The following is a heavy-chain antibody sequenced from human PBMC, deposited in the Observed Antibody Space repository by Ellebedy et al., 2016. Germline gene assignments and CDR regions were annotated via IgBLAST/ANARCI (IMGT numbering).Heavy chain of an antibody. CDR1: GGSISSYY. D-gene: IGHD5-12*01. CDR2: INHSGYT. V-gene: IGHV4-34*01. J-gene: IGHJ4*02. Sequence: SETLSLTCTVSGGSISSYYWSWIRQPPGKELEWIGEINHSGYTNYNPSLKSRVTISVDTSKNQFSLILNSVTAADTAIYYCARATLVATTTLDYWGQGTLVTVSS. CDR3: ARATLVATTTLDY.